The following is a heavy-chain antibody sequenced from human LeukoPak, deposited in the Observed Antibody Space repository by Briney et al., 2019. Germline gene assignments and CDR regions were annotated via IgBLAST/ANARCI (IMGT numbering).Heavy chain of an antibody. D-gene: IGHD5-24*01. CDR3: TREDGYNRRFDY. CDR1: GFTFGIDA. J-gene: IGHJ4*02. V-gene: IGHV3-49*04. Sequence: GGSLRLSCTGSGFTFGIDAMSWVRQAPGKGLEWVGFIRTKAYGGTAEYAASGKCRFTSSRDDSKSIVYLQMNSLKTDATAVYYSTREDGYNRRFDYWGQGTLVTVSS. CDR2: IRTKAYGGTA.